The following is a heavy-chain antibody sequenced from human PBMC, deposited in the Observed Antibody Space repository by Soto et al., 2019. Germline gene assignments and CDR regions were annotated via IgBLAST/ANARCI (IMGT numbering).Heavy chain of an antibody. J-gene: IGHJ4*02. D-gene: IGHD3-22*01. V-gene: IGHV3-15*01. CDR2: IKSETDGGTT. CDR1: GFTFSSAW. CDR3: TTYGSSGYYWDYADF. Sequence: EVQLVESGGGLVKPGGSLRLSCAASGFTFSSAWMSWVRQAPVKGLEWVGRIKSETDGGTTDYAAPVKGRFTISRDDSKNTLNLQMNSLKSEDTAVYYCTTYGSSGYYWDYADFWGQGTLVTVSS.